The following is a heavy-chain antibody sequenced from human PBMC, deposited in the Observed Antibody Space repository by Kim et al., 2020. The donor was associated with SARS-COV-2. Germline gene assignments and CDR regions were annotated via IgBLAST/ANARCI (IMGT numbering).Heavy chain of an antibody. J-gene: IGHJ4*02. V-gene: IGHV4-59*01. Sequence: NHSLKTRVTISVDTSKNQFSLELSSVTAADTAVYYCAREGEDSSGYYYGYWGQGTLVTVSS. CDR3: AREGEDSSGYYYGY. D-gene: IGHD3-22*01.